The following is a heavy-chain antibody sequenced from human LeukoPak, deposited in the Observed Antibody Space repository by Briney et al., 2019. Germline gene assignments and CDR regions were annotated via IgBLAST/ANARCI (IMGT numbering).Heavy chain of an antibody. D-gene: IGHD2-2*01. Sequence: GRSLRLSCAASGFTFDDYAMPWVRQAPGKGLEWVSGISWNSGSIGYADSVKGRFTISRDNAKNSLYLQMNSLRAEDTALYYCAKALSPVVAARDAFDIWGQGTMVTVSS. CDR2: ISWNSGSI. CDR1: GFTFDDYA. V-gene: IGHV3-9*01. J-gene: IGHJ3*02. CDR3: AKALSPVVAARDAFDI.